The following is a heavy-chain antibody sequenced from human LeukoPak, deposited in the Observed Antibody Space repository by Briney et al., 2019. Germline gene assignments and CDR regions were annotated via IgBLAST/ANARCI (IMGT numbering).Heavy chain of an antibody. J-gene: IGHJ4*02. V-gene: IGHV3-72*01. D-gene: IGHD2-15*01. Sequence: GGSLGLSCAASGFTFSDHYMDWVRQAPGKGLEWVGRTRNKANSYTTEYAASVKGRFTISRDDSKNSLYLQMNSLKTEDTAVYYCATSLVGKYYFDYWGQGTLVTVSS. CDR2: TRNKANSYTT. CDR3: ATSLVGKYYFDY. CDR1: GFTFSDHY.